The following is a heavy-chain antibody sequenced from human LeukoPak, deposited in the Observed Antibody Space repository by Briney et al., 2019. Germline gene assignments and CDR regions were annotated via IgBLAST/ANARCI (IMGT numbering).Heavy chain of an antibody. CDR1: GFTFSSYG. CDR2: IRYDGSNK. CDR3: AKDRDFIAAAGSDNWFDP. J-gene: IGHJ5*02. Sequence: GGSLRLSCAASGFTFSSYGMHWVRQAPGKGLEWVAFIRYDGSNKYYADSVKGRFTISRDNSKHTLYLQMNSLRAEDTAVYYCAKDRDFIAAAGSDNWFDPWGQGTLVTVSS. V-gene: IGHV3-30*02. D-gene: IGHD6-13*01.